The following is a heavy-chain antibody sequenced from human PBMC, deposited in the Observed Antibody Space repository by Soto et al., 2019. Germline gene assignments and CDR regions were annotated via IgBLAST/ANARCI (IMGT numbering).Heavy chain of an antibody. CDR2: ISYDGSNK. Sequence: QVQLVESGGGVVQPGRSLRLSCAASGFTFSSYGMHWVRQAPGKGLEWVAVISYDGSNKYYADSVKGRFTISRDNYKNTLYLQMNSLRAEDTAVYYCAKIGYSYGDAFDIWGQWTMVTVSS. CDR3: AKIGYSYGDAFDI. CDR1: GFTFSSYG. J-gene: IGHJ3*02. V-gene: IGHV3-30*18. D-gene: IGHD5-18*01.